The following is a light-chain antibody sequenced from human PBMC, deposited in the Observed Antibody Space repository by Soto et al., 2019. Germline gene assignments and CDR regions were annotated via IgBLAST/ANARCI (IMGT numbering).Light chain of an antibody. CDR3: QQYNNWPRT. CDR2: GAS. Sequence: EIVMTQSPGTLSVSPGERATVSCRASQNVVRNLVWYQQKPGQAPRLLIYGASTRATGIPASFSGSGSGTEFTLTISSLQSEDFAVYYCQQYNNWPRTFGQGTKVEIK. CDR1: QNVVRN. V-gene: IGKV3-15*01. J-gene: IGKJ1*01.